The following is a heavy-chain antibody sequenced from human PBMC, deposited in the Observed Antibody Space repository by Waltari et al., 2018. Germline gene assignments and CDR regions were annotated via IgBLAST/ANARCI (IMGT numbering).Heavy chain of an antibody. J-gene: IGHJ4*02. CDR2: IIPILGIA. CDR3: ARSIAARGGDDY. CDR1: GGTFSSYA. V-gene: IGHV1-69*10. Sequence: QVQLVQSGAEVKKPGSSVKVSCKASGGTFSSYAISWVRRAPGQGLEWMGGIIPILGIANYAQKFQGRVTITADKSTSTAYMELSSLRSEDTAVYYCARSIAARGGDDYWGQGTLVTVSS. D-gene: IGHD6-6*01.